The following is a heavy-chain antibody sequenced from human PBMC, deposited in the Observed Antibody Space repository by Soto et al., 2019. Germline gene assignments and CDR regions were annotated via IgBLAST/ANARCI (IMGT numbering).Heavy chain of an antibody. V-gene: IGHV1-18*01. J-gene: IGHJ4*02. CDR3: ARVGPDYGDYSMFFPFDY. Sequence: QVQLVQSGAEVKKPGASVKVSCKASGYTFTNYGLSWVRQAPGQGLEWMGWISAYNRNTNYAQKFQGRVTMTTDTATSTAYMELRSLRSDDTAVYYFARVGPDYGDYSMFFPFDYCGQGTVVTVSS. D-gene: IGHD4-17*01. CDR2: ISAYNRNT. CDR1: GYTFTNYG.